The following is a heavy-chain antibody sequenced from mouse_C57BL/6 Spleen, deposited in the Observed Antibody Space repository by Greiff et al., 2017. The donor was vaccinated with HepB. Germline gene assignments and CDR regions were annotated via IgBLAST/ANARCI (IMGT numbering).Heavy chain of an antibody. CDR1: GYTFTSYD. D-gene: IGHD2-4*01. V-gene: IGHV1-85*01. Sequence: VQLQQSGPELVKPGASVKLSCKASGYTFTSYDINWVKQRPGQGLEWIGWIYPRDGSTKYNEKFKGKATLTVDTSSSTAYMELHSLTSEDAAVYFCVYYDYERYFDYWGQGTTLTVSS. CDR2: IYPRDGST. CDR3: VYYDYERYFDY. J-gene: IGHJ2*01.